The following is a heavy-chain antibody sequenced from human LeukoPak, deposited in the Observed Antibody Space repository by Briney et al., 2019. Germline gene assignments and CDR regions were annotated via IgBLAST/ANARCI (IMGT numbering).Heavy chain of an antibody. V-gene: IGHV4-34*01. Sequence: SETLSLTCAVYGGSFSGYYWXWIRXXXXXXXXXXXXINHSGSTNYNPSLKSRVTTSVDTSKNQFSLKLSSVTAADTAVYYCARGTGSSWYGGPFDSWGQGTLVTVSS. J-gene: IGHJ4*02. CDR2: INHSGST. CDR3: ARGTGSSWYGGPFDS. CDR1: GGSFSGYY. D-gene: IGHD6-13*01.